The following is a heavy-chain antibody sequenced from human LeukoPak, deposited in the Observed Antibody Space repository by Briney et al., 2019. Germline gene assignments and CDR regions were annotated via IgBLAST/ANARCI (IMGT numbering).Heavy chain of an antibody. Sequence: AGGSLRLSCAASGFTFDDYAIYWVRQGPGKGLEWVSLISGDGGSIYYADSVKGRFTISRDNSKNSLYLQMNSLRTEDTALYYCAKEDYSSSWYALDYWGQGTLVTASS. CDR3: AKEDYSSSWYALDY. V-gene: IGHV3-43*02. CDR1: GFTFDDYA. CDR2: ISGDGGSI. D-gene: IGHD6-13*01. J-gene: IGHJ4*02.